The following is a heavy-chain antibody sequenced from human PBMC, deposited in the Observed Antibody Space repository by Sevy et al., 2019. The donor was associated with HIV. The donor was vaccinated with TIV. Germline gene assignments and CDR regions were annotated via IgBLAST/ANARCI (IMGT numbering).Heavy chain of an antibody. D-gene: IGHD2-15*01. CDR1: GFTFSSYS. Sequence: GGSLRLSCAASGFTFSSYSMNWVRQAPGKGLEWVSSISSSSSYIYDADSVKGRFTISRDNAKNSLYLQMNSLRAEVTAVYYCASDMRFLRDIVVVVAATLDAFDIWGQGTMVTV. CDR3: ASDMRFLRDIVVVVAATLDAFDI. V-gene: IGHV3-21*01. CDR2: ISSSSSYI. J-gene: IGHJ3*02.